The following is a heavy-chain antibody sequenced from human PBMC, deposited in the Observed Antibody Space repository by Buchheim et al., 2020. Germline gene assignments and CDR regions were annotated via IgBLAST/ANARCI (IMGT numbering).Heavy chain of an antibody. CDR3: VRRPVTGTAIKGMDV. CDR2: INTDGSNT. V-gene: IGHV3-74*01. CDR1: GFTFTNYW. J-gene: IGHJ6*02. Sequence: EVQLVESGGGLVQPGGSLRLSCAASGFTFTNYWMHWVRQVPGKGLVWVSRINTDGSNTAYADSVKGRFTISRDNAKNTLYLQMNSLGAEDTAVYYCVRRPVTGTAIKGMDVWGQGTT. D-gene: IGHD6-19*01.